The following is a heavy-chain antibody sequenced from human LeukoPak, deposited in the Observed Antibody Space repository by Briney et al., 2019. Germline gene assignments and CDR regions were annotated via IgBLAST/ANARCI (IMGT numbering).Heavy chain of an antibody. J-gene: IGHJ4*02. V-gene: IGHV3-23*01. Sequence: GGSLRLSCAASGFTFSSYAMSWVRQAPGKGLEWVSVISGSGGSTYYADSVKGRFTISRDNFKNTLYLQMNSLRAEDTAVYYCAKDLRYDSSGYYYSSYFDYWGQGTLVTVSS. CDR3: AKDLRYDSSGYYYSSYFDY. CDR1: GFTFSSYA. D-gene: IGHD3-22*01. CDR2: ISGSGGST.